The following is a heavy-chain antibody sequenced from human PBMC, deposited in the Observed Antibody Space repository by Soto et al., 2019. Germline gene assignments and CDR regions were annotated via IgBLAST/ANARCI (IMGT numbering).Heavy chain of an antibody. CDR3: AHIPNYYQYDWFDP. J-gene: IGHJ5*02. V-gene: IGHV2-5*02. CDR1: GFSITTRGVG. CDR2: IYWDDDR. Sequence: QITLKESGPTLVKPTQTLMLTGTFSGFSITTRGVGVGWIRQPPGKALECLAVIYWDDDRRYSPTLQSRLSIPKDTSKNQVVLTMTNVDPVDTATYYCAHIPNYYQYDWFDPWGQGTLVSVSS. D-gene: IGHD3-16*01.